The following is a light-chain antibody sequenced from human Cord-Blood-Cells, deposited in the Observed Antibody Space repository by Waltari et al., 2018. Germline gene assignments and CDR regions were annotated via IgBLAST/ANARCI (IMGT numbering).Light chain of an antibody. CDR3: SSYTSSSTLYV. CDR1: SSDVGGYNY. Sequence: QSALTQPAPVSGSPGQSITISCTGTSSDVGGYNYLSWYQQHPGKAPKHMIYEVSNRPSGVSNRFSGSKSGNTASLTISGLQAEDEADYYCSSYTSSSTLYVFGTGTKVTVL. V-gene: IGLV2-14*01. J-gene: IGLJ1*01. CDR2: EVS.